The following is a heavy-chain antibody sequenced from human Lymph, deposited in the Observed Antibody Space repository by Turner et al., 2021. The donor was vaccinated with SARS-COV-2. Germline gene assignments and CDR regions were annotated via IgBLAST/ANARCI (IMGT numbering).Heavy chain of an antibody. J-gene: IGHJ4*02. D-gene: IGHD4-17*01. V-gene: IGHV3-53*01. CDR2: IYSGGSN. Sequence: EVQLVESGGGVIQPGDALRLSCAASGFTVSINYMSWGRQAAGKGLECVSLIYSGGSNLYADSVKCRFTSSRANSKNTLYLKMNSLRADDTAVYYCARVLPYGDYFDFWGQGTLVTVSS. CDR1: GFTVSINY. CDR3: ARVLPYGDYFDF.